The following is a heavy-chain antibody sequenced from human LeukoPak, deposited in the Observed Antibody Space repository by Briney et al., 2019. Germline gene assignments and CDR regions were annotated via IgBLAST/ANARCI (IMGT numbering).Heavy chain of an antibody. CDR3: VLSGGSGSEYFDY. CDR2: INHSGST. V-gene: IGHV4-34*01. D-gene: IGHD3-10*01. Sequence: SETLSLTCAVYGGSFSGYYWSWIRQPPGKGLEWIGEINHSGSTNYNPSLRSRVTISVDTSKNQFSLKLSSVTAADTAVYYCVLSGGSGSEYFDYWGQGTLVTVSS. CDR1: GGSFSGYY. J-gene: IGHJ4*02.